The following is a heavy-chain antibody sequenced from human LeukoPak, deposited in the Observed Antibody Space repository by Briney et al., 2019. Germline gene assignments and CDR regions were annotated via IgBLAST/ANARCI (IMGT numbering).Heavy chain of an antibody. CDR2: ISSSSSYI. V-gene: IGHV3-21*01. J-gene: IGHJ4*02. CDR1: GFTFSSYS. D-gene: IGHD5-18*01. CDR3: AKDPSPTYSYGYGPNFDY. Sequence: GGSLRLSCAASGFTFSSYSMNWVRQAPGKGLEWVSSISSSSSYIYYADSVKGRFTISRDNAKNSLYLQMNSLRAEDTAVYYCAKDPSPTYSYGYGPNFDYWGQGTLVTVSS.